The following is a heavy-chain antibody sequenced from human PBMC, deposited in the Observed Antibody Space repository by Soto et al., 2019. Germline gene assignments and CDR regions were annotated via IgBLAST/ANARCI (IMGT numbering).Heavy chain of an antibody. Sequence: GASLKMSCKGSGYNVNSYWIGWVRQVPGKGLEWMGSIYPGDSNTKYSPFFRGQVTISADKSISTASLQWSSLKASASAMYFCLRHGAVNIWARVSGRDFSYYGMDVWGQLTAVPFSS. CDR2: IYPGDSNT. V-gene: IGHV5-51*01. J-gene: IGHJ6*02. D-gene: IGHD5-12*01. CDR1: GYNVNSYW. CDR3: LRHGAVNIWARVSGRDFSYYGMDV.